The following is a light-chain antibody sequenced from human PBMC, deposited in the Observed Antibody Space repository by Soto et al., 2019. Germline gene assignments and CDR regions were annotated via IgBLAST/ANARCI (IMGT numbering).Light chain of an antibody. J-gene: IGKJ1*01. CDR3: QQYDNWPPWT. Sequence: IVMTQSPATLSVSPGERATLSCRASQSVSSNLAWYQQKPGQAPRLLIYGASTRATGIPARFSGSGSGTEFTRTVSSLQSEDFAVYYCQQYDNWPPWTLGQGTKVDIK. CDR2: GAS. V-gene: IGKV3-15*01. CDR1: QSVSSN.